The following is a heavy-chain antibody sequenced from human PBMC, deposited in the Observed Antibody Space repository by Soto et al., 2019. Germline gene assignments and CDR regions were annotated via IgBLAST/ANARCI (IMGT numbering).Heavy chain of an antibody. CDR1: GFTFSNYG. CDR2: LTSDGSYK. V-gene: IGHV3-30*18. J-gene: IGHJ4*02. CDR3: AKGGDFDY. D-gene: IGHD3-16*01. Sequence: QVQLEESGGGVVQPGRSLRLSCVASGFTFSNYGMQWVRQAPGKGLQWVAILTSDGSYKSYADSVKGRFTISRDNSKNTLYLQMDSLRAEDTAVYYCAKGGDFDYWGQGTLVTVSS.